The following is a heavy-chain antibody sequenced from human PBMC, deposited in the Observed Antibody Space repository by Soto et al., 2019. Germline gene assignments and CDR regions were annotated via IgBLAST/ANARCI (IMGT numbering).Heavy chain of an antibody. Sequence: GRTMVNPTQTLTLTCTFSGFSLTTIGMRVSWIRQPPGKALEWLARIDWDDDKFYKTSLKTRLTISKDSSKNQVVLTMTNMDPVDTATYYCARMFHCSGGTCPFDYWGQGALVTVSS. CDR2: IDWDDDK. CDR3: ARMFHCSGGTCPFDY. CDR1: GFSLTTIGMR. V-gene: IGHV2-70*04. J-gene: IGHJ4*02. D-gene: IGHD2-15*01.